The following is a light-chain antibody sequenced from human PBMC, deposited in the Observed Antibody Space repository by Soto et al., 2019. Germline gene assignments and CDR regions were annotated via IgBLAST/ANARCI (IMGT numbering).Light chain of an antibody. Sequence: EIVMPQSPATLSASPGERATLSCRASQSVSSNLAWHQQRPGQAPRLLIYGASTRATGVPARFSGGGSGTEFTLTITSLQSEDFAVYWCQQYNNWPLTFGPGTRLEIK. CDR2: GAS. CDR3: QQYNNWPLT. J-gene: IGKJ5*01. V-gene: IGKV3D-15*01. CDR1: QSVSSN.